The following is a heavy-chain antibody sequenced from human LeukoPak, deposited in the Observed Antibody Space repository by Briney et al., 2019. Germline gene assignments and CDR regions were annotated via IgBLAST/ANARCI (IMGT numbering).Heavy chain of an antibody. Sequence: PVGSPRLSCVASGFSLGNYAMSWVRQAPGKGLQWVSQICGTGGATWYAGFARDRFTISRDNSKKTLYVQMSGLRVEDTAMYYCVKDPRDTYGTNWFVSWGQGTLLIVSS. CDR1: GFSLGNYA. D-gene: IGHD2-21*01. J-gene: IGHJ5*01. CDR2: ICGTGGAT. CDR3: VKDPRDTYGTNWFVS. V-gene: IGHV3-23*01.